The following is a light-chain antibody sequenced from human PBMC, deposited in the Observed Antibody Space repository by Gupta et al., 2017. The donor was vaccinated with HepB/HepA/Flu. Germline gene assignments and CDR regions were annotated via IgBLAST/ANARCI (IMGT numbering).Light chain of an antibody. Sequence: DKQMLQSSFSLSASAGDRVTITCRASEDIENDLSWYQQKEGKVPKRLIYGAGSLESGVPFRFSGSRSGTEFTLTISSLQPEDFATYYCLQCATYPRTFAHWTRLEIK. CDR3: LQCATYPRT. V-gene: IGKV1-17*01. CDR1: EDIEND. CDR2: GAG. J-gene: IGKJ2*01.